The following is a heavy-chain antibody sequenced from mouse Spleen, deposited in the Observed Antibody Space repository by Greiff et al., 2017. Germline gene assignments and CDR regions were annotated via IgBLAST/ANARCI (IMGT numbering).Heavy chain of an antibody. D-gene: IGHD2-3*01. V-gene: IGHV1-81*01. CDR2: IYPRSGNT. J-gene: IGHJ4*01. CDR3: ARYVDYSSDAMDY. CDR1: GYTFTSYG. Sequence: VQLQESGAELARPGASVKLSCKASGYTFTSYGISWVKQRTGQGLEWIGEIYPRSGNTYYNEKFKGKATLTADKSSSTAYMELRSLTSEDSAVYFCARYVDYSSDAMDYWGQGTSVTVSS.